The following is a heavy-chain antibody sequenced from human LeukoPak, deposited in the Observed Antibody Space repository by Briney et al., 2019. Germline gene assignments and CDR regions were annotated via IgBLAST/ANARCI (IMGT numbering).Heavy chain of an antibody. CDR2: IYYSGST. J-gene: IGHJ5*02. CDR1: GGSISSSSYY. CDR3: ARAGYSSSWYWFDWFDP. Sequence: SETLSLTCTVSGGSISSSSYYWGWIRQPPGKGLEWIGSIYYSGSTYYNPSLKSRVTISVDTSKNQFSLKLSSVTAADTAVYYCARAGYSSSWYWFDWFDPWGQGTLVTVSS. D-gene: IGHD6-13*01. V-gene: IGHV4-39*07.